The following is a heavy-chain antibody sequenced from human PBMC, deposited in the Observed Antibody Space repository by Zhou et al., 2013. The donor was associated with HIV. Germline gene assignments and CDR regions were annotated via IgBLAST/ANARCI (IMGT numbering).Heavy chain of an antibody. CDR3: ARDQPKPYYYDSRGYYYSGHNWFDP. D-gene: IGHD3-22*01. CDR1: GGIFSNYG. CDR2: LIPVFSTT. V-gene: IGHV1-69*15. J-gene: IGHJ5*02. Sequence: QVQLVQSGSEMKKPGSSVKVSCKMSGGIFSNYGIHWVRQAPGQGPEWMGSLIPVFSTTNYAQKFQGRVTITADESTSTAYLELSSLRSEDTAVYYCARDQPKPYYYDSRGYYYSGHNWFDPWGQGTLVTVSS.